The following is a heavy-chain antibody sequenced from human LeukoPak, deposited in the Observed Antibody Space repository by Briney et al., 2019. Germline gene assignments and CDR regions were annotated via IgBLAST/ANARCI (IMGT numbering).Heavy chain of an antibody. V-gene: IGHV1-2*02. CDR1: GYTFTGYY. Sequence: ASVKVSCKASGYTFTGYYMHWVRQAPGQGLEWMGWINPNSGGTNYAQNVQGRVTMTRDTSISTAYMELSRLESDDTAVYYCARESTFDIWGQGTMVTVSS. CDR3: ARESTFDI. CDR2: INPNSGGT. J-gene: IGHJ3*02.